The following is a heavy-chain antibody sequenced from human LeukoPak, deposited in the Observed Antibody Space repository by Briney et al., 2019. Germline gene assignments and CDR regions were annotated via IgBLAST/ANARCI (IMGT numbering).Heavy chain of an antibody. CDR1: GFTFSTSGLTFSNYA. J-gene: IGHJ4*02. CDR3: ARENFAHLFDF. V-gene: IGHV3-48*01. Sequence: GGSLRLSCAASGFTFSTSGLTFSNYAMSWVRQAPGKGLECISYISSSGSTMHYADSVKGRFLISRDNARKSLFLQMNSLRPDDTAVYYCARENFAHLFDFWGRGTLVTVSS. CDR2: ISSSGSTM.